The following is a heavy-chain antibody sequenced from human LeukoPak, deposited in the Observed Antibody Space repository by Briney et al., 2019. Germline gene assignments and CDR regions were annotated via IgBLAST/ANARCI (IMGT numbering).Heavy chain of an antibody. CDR2: INPNSGGT. Sequence: ASVKVSCKASGYTFTGYYMHWVRQAPGQGLEWMGWINPNSGGTNYAQKFQGRVTMTRNTSISTAYMELSSLRSEDTAVYYCATLNSIGSGDWGQGTLVTVSS. V-gene: IGHV1-2*02. J-gene: IGHJ4*01. D-gene: IGHD1-26*01. CDR1: GYTFTGYY. CDR3: ATLNSIGSGD.